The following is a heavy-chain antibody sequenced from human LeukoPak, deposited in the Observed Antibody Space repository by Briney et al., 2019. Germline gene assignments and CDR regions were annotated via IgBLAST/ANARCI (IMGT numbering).Heavy chain of an antibody. CDR1: GGTFSSYA. CDR3: ASRYSSGWYPLDY. CDR2: IIPIFGTA. Sequence: VASVKVSCKASGGTFSSYAISWVRQAPGQGLEWMGGIIPIFGTANYAQKFQGRVTITADESTSTAYMELSSLRSEDTAVYYCASRYSSGWYPLDYWGQGTLVTVSS. J-gene: IGHJ4*02. V-gene: IGHV1-69*13. D-gene: IGHD6-19*01.